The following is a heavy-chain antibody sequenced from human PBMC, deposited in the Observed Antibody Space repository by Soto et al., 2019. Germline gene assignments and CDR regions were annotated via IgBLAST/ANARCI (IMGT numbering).Heavy chain of an antibody. J-gene: IGHJ5*02. CDR1: GGSISRYY. V-gene: IGHV4-59*01. D-gene: IGHD5-18*01. CDR2: IYYSGST. CDR3: ARDDTAMVTP. Sequence: SETLSLTCAVSGGSISRYYWSWVRQPPGKGLEWIGYIYYSGSTNYNPSLKSRVTISVDTSKNQFPLKLSSVTAADTAVYYCARDDTAMVTPWGQGTLVTVSS.